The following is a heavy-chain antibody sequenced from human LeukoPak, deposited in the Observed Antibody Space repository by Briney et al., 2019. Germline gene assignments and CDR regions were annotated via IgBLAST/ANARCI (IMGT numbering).Heavy chain of an antibody. Sequence: SETLSLTCTVSGGSISSYYWSWIRQPPGKGLEWIGYIYYSGSTNYNPSLKSRVTISVDTSKNQFSLKLSSVTAADAAVYYYARAHHDSSGYYYVRWFDPWGQGTLVTVSS. J-gene: IGHJ5*02. V-gene: IGHV4-59*01. CDR3: ARAHHDSSGYYYVRWFDP. CDR1: GGSISSYY. D-gene: IGHD3-22*01. CDR2: IYYSGST.